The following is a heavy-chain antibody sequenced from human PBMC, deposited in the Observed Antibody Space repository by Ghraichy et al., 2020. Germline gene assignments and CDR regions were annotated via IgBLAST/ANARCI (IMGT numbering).Heavy chain of an antibody. V-gene: IGHV3-48*02. CDR2: ISSSSSTI. CDR1: GFTFSSYS. D-gene: IGHD6-13*01. CDR3: AGGIAAAGTYWFDP. J-gene: IGHJ5*02. Sequence: GDLRLSCAASGFTFSSYSMNWVRQAPGKGLEWVSYISSSSSTIYYADSVKGRFTISRDNAKNSLYLQMNSLRDEDTAVYYCAGGIAAAGTYWFDPWGQGTLVTVCS.